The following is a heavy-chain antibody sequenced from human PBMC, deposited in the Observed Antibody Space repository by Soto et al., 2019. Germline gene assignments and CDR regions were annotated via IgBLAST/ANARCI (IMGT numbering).Heavy chain of an antibody. CDR1: GGTFSSYA. D-gene: IGHD1-26*01. V-gene: IGHV1-69*01. CDR2: IIPIFGTA. CDR3: ASPVSGSYYNPYYYGMDV. Sequence: QVQLVQSGAEVKKPGSSVKVSCKASGGTFSSYAISWVRQAPGQGLEWMGGIIPIFGTANYAQKFQGRVTSTADESTSTAYMELSSLRSEDTDVYYCASPVSGSYYNPYYYGMDVWGQGTTVTVSS. J-gene: IGHJ6*02.